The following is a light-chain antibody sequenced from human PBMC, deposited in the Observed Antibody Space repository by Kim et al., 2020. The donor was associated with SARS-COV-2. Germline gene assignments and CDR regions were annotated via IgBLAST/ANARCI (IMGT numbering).Light chain of an antibody. CDR1: SNNVGDQG. V-gene: IGLV10-54*01. J-gene: IGLJ2*01. CDR3: SAWDSSLSAWV. Sequence: QAGLTQPPSVSDALRQTATLTCTGNSNNVGDQGAAWLQQHQGHPPKLLSNRRNNRPSGISERFSASRSGYTASLTITGLQPEDEADYYCSAWDSSLSAWVFGGGTQLTVL. CDR2: RRN.